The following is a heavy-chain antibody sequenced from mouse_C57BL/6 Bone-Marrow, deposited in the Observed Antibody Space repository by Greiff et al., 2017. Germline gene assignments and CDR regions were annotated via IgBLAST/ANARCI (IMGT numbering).Heavy chain of an antibody. CDR3: ASYQGYSNYASVFAY. CDR1: GYTFTSYW. J-gene: IGHJ3*01. Sequence: QVQLQQPGTELVKPGASVKLSCKASGYTFTSYWMPWVKQRPGQGLEWIGNINPSNGGTNYNEKFKSKATLTVDKSSSTAYMQLSSLTSEDSAFYYCASYQGYSNYASVFAYWGQGTLVTVSA. CDR2: INPSNGGT. D-gene: IGHD2-5*01. V-gene: IGHV1-53*01.